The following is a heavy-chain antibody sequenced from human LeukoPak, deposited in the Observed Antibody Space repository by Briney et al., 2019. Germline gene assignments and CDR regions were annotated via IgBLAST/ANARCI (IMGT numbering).Heavy chain of an antibody. D-gene: IGHD6-6*01. CDR1: GGSISSYY. Sequence: KSSETLSLTCTVSGGSISSYYWSWIRQPPGKGLEWIGYIYYSGSTNYNPSLKSRVTISVDTSKNQFSLKLSSVTAADTAVYYCHLLVAARQALAFDIWGQGTMVTVSS. V-gene: IGHV4-59*12. J-gene: IGHJ3*02. CDR2: IYYSGST. CDR3: HLLVAARQALAFDI.